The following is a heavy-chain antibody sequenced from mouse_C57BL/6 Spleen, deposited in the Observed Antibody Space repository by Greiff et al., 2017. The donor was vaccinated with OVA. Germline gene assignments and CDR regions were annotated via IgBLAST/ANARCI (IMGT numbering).Heavy chain of an antibody. Sequence: EVMLVESEGGLVQPGSSMKLSCTASGFTFSDYYMAWVRQVPEKGLEWVASINYDGSSTYYLDSLKSRFIISRDNAKNILYLQMSSLKSEDTATYYCAREGDYGNYDDYWGQGTTLTVSS. D-gene: IGHD2-1*01. J-gene: IGHJ2*01. V-gene: IGHV5-16*01. CDR1: GFTFSDYY. CDR2: INYDGSST. CDR3: AREGDYGNYDDY.